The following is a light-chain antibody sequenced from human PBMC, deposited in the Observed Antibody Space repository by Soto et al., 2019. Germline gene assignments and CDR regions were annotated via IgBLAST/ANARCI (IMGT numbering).Light chain of an antibody. CDR2: ENA. CDR1: NSDTGPGHA. CDR3: RSYASRLFGLI. J-gene: IGLJ2*01. Sequence: QSVLTQPPSATGAPGQWVTISCTWSNSDTGPGHAVHWYRQLPGTAPKLLTYENASRPSGVPDRFSASKSGTSASLAVSGLQPDDEADYYCRSYASRLFGLIFGGGTKLTVL. V-gene: IGLV1-40*01.